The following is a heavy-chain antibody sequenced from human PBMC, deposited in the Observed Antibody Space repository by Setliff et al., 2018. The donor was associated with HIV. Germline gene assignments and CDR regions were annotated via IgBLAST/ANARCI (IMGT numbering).Heavy chain of an antibody. V-gene: IGHV3-15*01. CDR3: TRAIITMIRGVIALDS. CDR1: GFTFSNAW. Sequence: LRLSCAASGFTFSNAWLSWVRQAPGKGLEWVGRIKSITDGGATDYAAPVKGRFTISRDDSKSIAYLQMNSLKTEDTAVYCCTRAIITMIRGVIALDSWGRGALVTVSS. CDR2: IKSITDGGAT. J-gene: IGHJ4*02. D-gene: IGHD3-10*01.